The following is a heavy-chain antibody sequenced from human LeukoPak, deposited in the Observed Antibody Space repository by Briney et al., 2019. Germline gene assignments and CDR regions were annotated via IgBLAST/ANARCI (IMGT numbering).Heavy chain of an antibody. CDR3: ARGGTTVTPGLLWFDP. J-gene: IGHJ5*02. CDR1: GYTFTSYG. Sequence: ASVKVSCKASGYTFTSYGISWVRQAPGQGLECMGWINPYNGNRNYAQKFQGRVTMTTDTSTSTAYMELRSMRSDDTAVYYCARGGTTVTPGLLWFDPWGQGTLVTVSS. V-gene: IGHV1-18*01. D-gene: IGHD4-17*01. CDR2: INPYNGNR.